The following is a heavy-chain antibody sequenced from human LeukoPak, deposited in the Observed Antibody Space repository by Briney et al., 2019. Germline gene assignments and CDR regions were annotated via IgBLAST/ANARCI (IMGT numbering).Heavy chain of an antibody. V-gene: IGHV4-59*11. CDR2: IHNNGRS. CDR3: ARHSNYASGIDWFDP. J-gene: IGHJ5*02. Sequence: SEALSLTCTVSGASISGHYWSWIRQPPGKGPEWIAYIHNNGRSDYNPSLKSRVIISIDTSKNQFSLKLLSVTATDTAMYYCARHSNYASGIDWFDPRGQGTLVTVSS. CDR1: GASISGHY. D-gene: IGHD3-10*01.